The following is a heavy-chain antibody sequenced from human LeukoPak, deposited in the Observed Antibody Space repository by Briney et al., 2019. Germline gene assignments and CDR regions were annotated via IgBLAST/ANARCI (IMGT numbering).Heavy chain of an antibody. CDR2: ISAYNGNT. CDR1: GYTLTELS. D-gene: IGHD3-22*01. J-gene: IGHJ4*02. V-gene: IGHV1-18*01. Sequence: SVKVSCKVSGYTLTELSMHWVRQAPGQGLEWMGWISAYNGNTNYAQKLQGRVTMTTDTSTSTAYMELRSLRSDDTAVYYCARVNYYDSSGYYLHWGQGTLVTVSS. CDR3: ARVNYYDSSGYYLH.